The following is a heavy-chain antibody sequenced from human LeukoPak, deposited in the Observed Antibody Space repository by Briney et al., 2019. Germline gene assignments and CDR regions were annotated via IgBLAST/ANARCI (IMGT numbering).Heavy chain of an antibody. CDR3: ARDAPLYYGEGYGMDV. Sequence: GGSLRLSCAASGFTFSSYAMTWVRQAPGKGLEWVSVIYSGGSTYYADSVKGRFTISRDNSKNTLYLQMNSLRAEDTAVYYCARDAPLYYGEGYGMDVWGQGTTVTVSS. CDR2: IYSGGST. D-gene: IGHD3-3*01. J-gene: IGHJ6*02. CDR1: GFTFSSYA. V-gene: IGHV3-53*01.